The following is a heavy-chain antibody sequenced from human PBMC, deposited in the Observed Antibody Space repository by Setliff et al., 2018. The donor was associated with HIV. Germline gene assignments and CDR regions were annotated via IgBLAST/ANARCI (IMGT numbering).Heavy chain of an antibody. V-gene: IGHV1-24*01. CDR3: ARVLHSPGPFDY. CDR2: FDPEDGET. Sequence: ASVKVSCKVSGYTLSELCIHWVRQAPGKGLEWMGGFDPEDGETIYAQNFQGRVAMTEDTSTSTAYMDLSSLKSDDTAVYYCARVLHSPGPFDYWGQGSLVTVSS. CDR1: GYTLSELC. J-gene: IGHJ4*02. D-gene: IGHD1-26*01.